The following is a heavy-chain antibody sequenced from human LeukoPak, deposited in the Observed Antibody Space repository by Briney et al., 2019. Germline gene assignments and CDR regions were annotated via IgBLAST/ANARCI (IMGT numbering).Heavy chain of an antibody. CDR2: IYYSGST. Sequence: SETLCLTCTVSGGSISSYYWSWIRQPPGKELEWIGYIYYSGSTNYNPSLKSRVTISVDTSKNQFSLKLSSVTAADTAVYYCAGGDEWELPLDYWGQGTLVTVSS. CDR3: AGGDEWELPLDY. CDR1: GGSISSYY. V-gene: IGHV4-59*01. J-gene: IGHJ4*02. D-gene: IGHD1-26*01.